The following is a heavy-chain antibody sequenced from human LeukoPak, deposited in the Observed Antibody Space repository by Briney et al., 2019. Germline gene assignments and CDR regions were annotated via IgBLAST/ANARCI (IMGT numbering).Heavy chain of an antibody. CDR1: GFTFDDYG. D-gene: IGHD3-22*01. J-gene: IGHJ4*02. CDR3: ARVDSSGYYYYFDY. CDR2: INWNGGST. V-gene: IGHV3-20*04. Sequence: PGGSLRLSCAASGFTFDDYGMSWVRQAPGKGLEWVSGINWNGGSTGYADSVKGRLTISRDNAKNSLYLQMNSLRAEDTALYYCARVDSSGYYYYFDYWGQGTLVTVSS.